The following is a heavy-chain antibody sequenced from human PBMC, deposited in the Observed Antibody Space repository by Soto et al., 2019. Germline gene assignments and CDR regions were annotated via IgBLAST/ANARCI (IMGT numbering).Heavy chain of an antibody. Sequence: QVQLQQSGPGLLKASQTLSLPCDISGDRVSSHPAAWNWIRPSPSRGLEWLGRTFYRSKWFNDYAVSVKSRITITPDTSKNQFSLHLNSVTPEDTAIYYCARDELHYKTPFDSWGQGTLVTVSS. V-gene: IGHV6-1*01. CDR2: TFYRSKWFN. J-gene: IGHJ4*02. CDR1: GDRVSSHPAA. D-gene: IGHD3-10*01. CDR3: ARDELHYKTPFDS.